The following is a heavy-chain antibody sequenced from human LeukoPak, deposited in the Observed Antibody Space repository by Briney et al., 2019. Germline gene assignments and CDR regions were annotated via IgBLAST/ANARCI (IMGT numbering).Heavy chain of an antibody. D-gene: IGHD6-13*01. J-gene: IGHJ4*02. Sequence: PGGSLRLSCAASGFTFSGYYMSWIRQAPGKGLEWVSYISDSDSTIYYADSVKGRFTISRDNAKNSLYLQMNSLRAEDTAVYYCARMYSSSFDYWGQGTLVTVSS. V-gene: IGHV3-11*01. CDR2: ISDSDSTI. CDR3: ARMYSSSFDY. CDR1: GFTFSGYY.